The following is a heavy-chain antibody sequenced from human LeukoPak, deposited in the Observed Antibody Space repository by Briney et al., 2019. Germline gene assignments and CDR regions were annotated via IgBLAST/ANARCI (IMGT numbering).Heavy chain of an antibody. D-gene: IGHD5-12*01. CDR1: GFTFSNYW. CDR3: SRFGYDGFDY. V-gene: IGHV3-74*01. J-gene: IGHJ4*02. Sequence: GGSLRLSCAASGFTFSNYWMHWVRHAPGKGLVWVSRVKSDGSITSYADFVEGRFTISRDNAKNILYLQMNSLRAEDTAVYYCSRFGYDGFDYWGQGTLVTVSS. CDR2: VKSDGSIT.